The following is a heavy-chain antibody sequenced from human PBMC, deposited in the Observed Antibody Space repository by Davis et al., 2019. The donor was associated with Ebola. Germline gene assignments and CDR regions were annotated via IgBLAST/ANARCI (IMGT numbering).Heavy chain of an antibody. CDR2: IIPIFGTA. D-gene: IGHD1-14*01. CDR1: GGTFSSYA. V-gene: IGHV1-69*13. J-gene: IGHJ4*02. CDR3: ASRHLGITARAVY. Sequence: SVKVSCKASGGTFSSYAISWVRQAPGQGLEWMGGIIPIFGTANYAQKFQGRVTITADESTSTAYMELSSLRSEDTAVYYCASRHLGITARAVYWGQGTLVTVSS.